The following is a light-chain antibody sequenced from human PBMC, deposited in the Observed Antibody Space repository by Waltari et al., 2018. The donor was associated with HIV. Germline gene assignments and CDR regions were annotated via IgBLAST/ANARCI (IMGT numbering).Light chain of an antibody. V-gene: IGLV2-14*01. Sequence: QPALTQPASVSGSPGETITISCTGTSNNGDAYKYVSWYQHHPGKAPKVIIYEDSHRPSGVSNRFSGSKSGNTASLTISGLQPEDEADYFCASYISSSSPEFGGGTKVTVL. J-gene: IGLJ3*02. CDR1: SNNGDAYKY. CDR2: EDS. CDR3: ASYISSSSPE.